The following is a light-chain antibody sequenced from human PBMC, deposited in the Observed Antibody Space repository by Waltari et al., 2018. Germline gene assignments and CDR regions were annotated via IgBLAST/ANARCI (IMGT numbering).Light chain of an antibody. Sequence: TVVTQSPATLSVSPGERASLSCRTSQTIGLILAWYQQKPGQAPRLLIYHASTRATGIPARFSGSGSESEFTLTISSLQSEDVAVYYCQQYNNWPPGTFGQGTRVEI. CDR3: QQYNNWPPGT. J-gene: IGKJ1*01. V-gene: IGKV3-15*01. CDR2: HAS. CDR1: QTIGLI.